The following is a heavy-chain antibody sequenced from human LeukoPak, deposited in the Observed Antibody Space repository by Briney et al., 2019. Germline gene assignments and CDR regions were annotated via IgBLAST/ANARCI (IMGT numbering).Heavy chain of an antibody. CDR3: AKSGCSFTSCYLNY. Sequence: PGGSLRLSCAGFGFKFNTYSMHWVRQAPGKGLEWVAVISHDGSDKYYADSVKGRFTISRDNSKNTLDLQMNSLRAEDTAVYYCAKSGCSFTSCYLNYWGQGTLVTVSS. CDR1: GFKFNTYS. CDR2: ISHDGSDK. D-gene: IGHD2-2*01. V-gene: IGHV3-30*18. J-gene: IGHJ4*02.